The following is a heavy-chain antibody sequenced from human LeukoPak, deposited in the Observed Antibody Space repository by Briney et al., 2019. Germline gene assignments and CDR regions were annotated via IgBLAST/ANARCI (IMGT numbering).Heavy chain of an antibody. CDR2: ISGSGGST. Sequence: GGSLRLSCAASGFTFSSYAMSWVRQAPGKGLEWVLAISGSGGSTYYADSVKGRFTISRDNSKNTLYLQMNSLRAEDTAVYYCAKSLDIYCSSTSCYYFDYWGQGTLVTVSS. D-gene: IGHD2-2*01. CDR1: GFTFSSYA. J-gene: IGHJ4*02. CDR3: AKSLDIYCSSTSCYYFDY. V-gene: IGHV3-23*01.